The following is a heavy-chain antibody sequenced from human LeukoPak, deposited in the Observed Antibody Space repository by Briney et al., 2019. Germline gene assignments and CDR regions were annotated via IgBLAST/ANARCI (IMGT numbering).Heavy chain of an antibody. CDR1: GFIFSGYW. CDR2: INSDGSAT. Sequence: PGGSLRLSCAASGFIFSGYWMHWVRQAPGKGLVWVSRINSDGSATTCADSVKGRFTISRDNAKNTLYLQMNSLRVEDTAVYYCARGGGYSYGYISDWGQGTLVTVSS. CDR3: ARGGGYSYGYISD. V-gene: IGHV3-74*01. D-gene: IGHD5-18*01. J-gene: IGHJ4*02.